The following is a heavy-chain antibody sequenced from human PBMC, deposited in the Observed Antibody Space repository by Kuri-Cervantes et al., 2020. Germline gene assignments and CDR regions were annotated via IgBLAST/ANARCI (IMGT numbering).Heavy chain of an antibody. CDR1: GYTFITYG. J-gene: IGHJ4*02. D-gene: IGHD6-13*01. CDR3: ARDVKGPGEDPIAATAPIDY. V-gene: IGHV1-18*01. CDR2: ISVYHGNT. Sequence: ASVKVSCKASGYTFITYGISWFRQAPGRGLEWLGWISVYHGNTNYAQRFRNRITMTTDTSTSTAYMELGSLRSDDTAVYYCARDVKGPGEDPIAATAPIDYWGQGTLVTVSS.